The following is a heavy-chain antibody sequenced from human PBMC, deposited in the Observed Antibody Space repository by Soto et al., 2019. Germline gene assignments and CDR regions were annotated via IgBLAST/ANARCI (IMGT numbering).Heavy chain of an antibody. Sequence: QVQLVESGGGVVQPGRSLRLSCAASGFTFSSYAMHWVRQAPGKGLEWVAVISYDGSNKYYADSVKGRFTISRDNSKNTLYLQMNSLRAEDTAVYYCARSKRLVRGDYYYGMDVWGQGTTVTVSS. D-gene: IGHD6-13*01. J-gene: IGHJ6*02. V-gene: IGHV3-30-3*01. CDR1: GFTFSSYA. CDR2: ISYDGSNK. CDR3: ARSKRLVRGDYYYGMDV.